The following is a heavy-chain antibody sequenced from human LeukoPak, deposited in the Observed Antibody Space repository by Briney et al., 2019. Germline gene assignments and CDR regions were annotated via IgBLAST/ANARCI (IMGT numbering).Heavy chain of an antibody. Sequence: SETLSLTCTVSGYSIGSGYYWGWIRQSPEKGLEWIGSIYHSGSTYYNPSLKSRVTISVDTSKNQFSLRLSSVTATDTAVYYRARVYYDSSGTYYFDYWGQGTLVTVSS. CDR3: ARVYYDSSGTYYFDY. J-gene: IGHJ4*02. CDR1: GYSIGSGYY. D-gene: IGHD3-22*01. CDR2: IYHSGST. V-gene: IGHV4-38-2*02.